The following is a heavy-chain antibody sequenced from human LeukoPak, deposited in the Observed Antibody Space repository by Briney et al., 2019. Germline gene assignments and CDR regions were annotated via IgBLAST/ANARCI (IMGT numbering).Heavy chain of an antibody. J-gene: IGHJ4*02. CDR1: GFTFSSYG. CDR3: AKGGIGTYYYDSSGYTLEH. CDR2: IWYDGSNK. V-gene: IGHV3-33*06. Sequence: GGSLRLSCAASGFTFSSYGMHWVRQAPGKGLEWVAVIWYDGSNKYYADSVKGRSTISRDNSKNTLYLQMNSLRAEDTAVYYCAKGGIGTYYYDSSGYTLEHWGQGTLVTVSS. D-gene: IGHD3-22*01.